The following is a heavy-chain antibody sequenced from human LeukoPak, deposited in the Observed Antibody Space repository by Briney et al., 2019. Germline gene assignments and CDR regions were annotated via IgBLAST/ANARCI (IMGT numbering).Heavy chain of an antibody. CDR3: ARDTGPYGDAFDI. V-gene: IGHV4-34*01. CDR2: INHSGST. D-gene: IGHD4-17*01. CDR1: GGSFSGYY. J-gene: IGHJ3*02. Sequence: KASETLSLTCAVYGGSFSGYYWSWIRQPPGKGLEWIGEINHSGSTNYNPSLKSRVTISVDTSKNQFSLKLSSVTAADTAVYYCARDTGPYGDAFDIWGQGTMVTVSS.